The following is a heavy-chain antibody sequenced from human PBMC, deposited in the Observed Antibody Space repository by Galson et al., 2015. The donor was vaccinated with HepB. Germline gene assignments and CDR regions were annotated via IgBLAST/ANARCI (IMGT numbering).Heavy chain of an antibody. CDR3: ARDDTFWGGEVVPAATGRN. Sequence: SVKVSCKASGYTFTGYYMHWVRQAPGQGLEWMGWINPNSGGTNYAQKFQGRVTMTRDTSISTAYMELSRLRSDDTAVYYCARDDTFWGGEVVPAATGRNWGQGTLVTVSS. CDR1: GYTFTGYY. J-gene: IGHJ4*02. CDR2: INPNSGGT. D-gene: IGHD2-2*01. V-gene: IGHV1-2*02.